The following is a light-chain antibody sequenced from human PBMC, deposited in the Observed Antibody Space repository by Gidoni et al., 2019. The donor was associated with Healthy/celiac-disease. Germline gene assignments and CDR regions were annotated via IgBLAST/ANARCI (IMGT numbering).Light chain of an antibody. CDR3: MQGKRWPCS. Sequence: DVVMTQSPLSLPVTLGQPPSITGRSSQSLVSSDGSSFLTWFQQRPGQSPSRLHYEVSNRDAGVADRISGRGSGTDFTLNISRVEAEDVGYYYCMQGKRWPCSFGQGTRLEIK. V-gene: IGKV2-30*01. CDR1: QSLVSSDGSSF. J-gene: IGKJ2*04. CDR2: EVS.